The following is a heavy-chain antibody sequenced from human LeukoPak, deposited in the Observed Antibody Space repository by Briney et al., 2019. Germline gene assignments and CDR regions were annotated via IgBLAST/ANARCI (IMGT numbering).Heavy chain of an antibody. CDR2: ISAYNGNT. Sequence: GASVKVSCKASGYTFTSYGISWVRQAPGQGLEWMGWISAYNGNTNYAQKLQGRVTMTTDTSTSTAYMELRSLRSYDTAVYYCAREFENWVDPGYSSSWRPLDYWGQGTLVTVSS. D-gene: IGHD6-13*01. CDR3: AREFENWVDPGYSSSWRPLDY. J-gene: IGHJ4*02. V-gene: IGHV1-18*01. CDR1: GYTFTSYG.